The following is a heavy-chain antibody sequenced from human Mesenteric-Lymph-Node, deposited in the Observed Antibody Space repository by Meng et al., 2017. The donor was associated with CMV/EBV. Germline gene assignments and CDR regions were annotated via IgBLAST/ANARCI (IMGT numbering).Heavy chain of an antibody. CDR2: ISSSSSYI. Sequence: GGSLRLSCAASGFTFSSYSMNWVRQAPGKGLEWVSSISSSSSYIYYADSVKGRFTISRDNAKNSLYLQMNSLRAEDTAVYYCARASGSYYKGSAGYFDYWGQGTLVTVSS. V-gene: IGHV3-21*01. CDR3: ARASGSYYKGSAGYFDY. J-gene: IGHJ4*02. CDR1: GFTFSSYS. D-gene: IGHD1-26*01.